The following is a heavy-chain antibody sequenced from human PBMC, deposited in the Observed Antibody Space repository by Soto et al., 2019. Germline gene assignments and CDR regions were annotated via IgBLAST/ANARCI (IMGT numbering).Heavy chain of an antibody. J-gene: IGHJ4*02. CDR3: ARDHPIIAVAGYFDY. Sequence: GASVKVSCKASGYTFTSYGISWVRQAPGQGLEWMGWISAYNGSTNYAQKLQGRVTMTTDTSTSTAYMELRSLRSDDTAVYYCARDHPIIAVAGYFDYWGQGTLVTVSS. CDR2: ISAYNGST. V-gene: IGHV1-18*01. CDR1: GYTFTSYG. D-gene: IGHD6-19*01.